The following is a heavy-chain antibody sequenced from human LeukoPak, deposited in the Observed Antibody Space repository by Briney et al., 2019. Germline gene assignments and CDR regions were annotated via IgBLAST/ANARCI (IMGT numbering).Heavy chain of an antibody. J-gene: IGHJ6*03. V-gene: IGHV3-48*01. D-gene: IGHD3-9*01. CDR3: ARELGYYDILTGTKGYMDV. CDR1: GFTFSSYS. CDR2: ISSSSSTI. Sequence: GRSLRLSCAASGFTFSSYSMNWVRQAPGKGLEWVSYISSSSSTIYYADSVKGRFTISRDNAKNSLYLQMNSLRAEDTAVYYCARELGYYDILTGTKGYMDVWGKGTTVTVSS.